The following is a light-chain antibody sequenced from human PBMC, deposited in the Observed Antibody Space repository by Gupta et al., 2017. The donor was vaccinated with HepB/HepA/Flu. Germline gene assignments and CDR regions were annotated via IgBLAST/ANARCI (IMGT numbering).Light chain of an antibody. Sequence: QSVLTQPPSASWAPGQRVSICCYGSNSNIGSKTVNWYQQLPGTAPNLLISNNNQRPSGVPDRFSGSKSGTSASLAISGLQSEDEADYYCASWDASLKSVLFGGGTKLTVL. CDR2: NNN. CDR1: NSNIGSKT. V-gene: IGLV1-44*01. CDR3: ASWDASLKSVL. J-gene: IGLJ2*01.